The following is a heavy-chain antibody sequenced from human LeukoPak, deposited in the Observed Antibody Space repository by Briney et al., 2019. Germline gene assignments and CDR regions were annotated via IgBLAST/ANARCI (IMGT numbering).Heavy chain of an antibody. V-gene: IGHV3-23*01. CDR1: GFTFSSYA. J-gene: IGHJ6*02. D-gene: IGHD3-10*01. Sequence: GGSLRLSCAASGFTFSSYAMSWVRQAPGKGLEWVSAISGSGGSTYYADSVKGRFTISRDNAKNSLYLQMNSLRAEDTAVYYCARYTGSGSYYNFFYYYGMDVWGQGTTVTVSS. CDR2: ISGSGGST. CDR3: ARYTGSGSYYNFFYYYGMDV.